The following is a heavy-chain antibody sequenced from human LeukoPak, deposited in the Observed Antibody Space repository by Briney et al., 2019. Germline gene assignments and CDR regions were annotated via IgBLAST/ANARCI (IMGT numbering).Heavy chain of an antibody. V-gene: IGHV4-59*08. Sequence: PSETLSLTCSVSGGSISSLYWSWIRQPPGKGLEWIGYIYYTGSTNYNPSLRGRVTMFVDMSKNQFSLRLSSVTAAGAAVYYCARHRAYSSSSPFDYWGREPWSPSPQ. CDR2: IYYTGST. D-gene: IGHD6-6*01. CDR1: GGSISSLY. CDR3: ARHRAYSSSSPFDY. J-gene: IGHJ4*02.